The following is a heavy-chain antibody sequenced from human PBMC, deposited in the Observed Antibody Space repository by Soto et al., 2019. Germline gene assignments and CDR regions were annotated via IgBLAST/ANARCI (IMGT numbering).Heavy chain of an antibody. CDR1: GYTFTGYY. D-gene: IGHD2-2*02. J-gene: IGHJ6*02. V-gene: IGHV1-2*02. CDR2: INPNSGGT. Sequence: ASVKVSCKASGYTFTGYYMHWVRQAPGQGLEWMGWINPNSGGTNYAQKFQGRVTMTRDTSISTAYMELSRLRTDDTAVYYCARVYTYYYYCMDVWGQGTTVTVSS. CDR3: ARVYTYYYYCMDV.